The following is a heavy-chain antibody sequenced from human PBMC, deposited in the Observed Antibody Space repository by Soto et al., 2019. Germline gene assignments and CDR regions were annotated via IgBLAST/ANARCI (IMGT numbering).Heavy chain of an antibody. CDR3: AKDNYDSSGYQDDY. V-gene: IGHV3-30*18. CDR1: GFTFSSYG. J-gene: IGHJ4*02. D-gene: IGHD3-22*01. CDR2: ISYDGSNK. Sequence: GGSLRLSCAASGFTFSSYGMHWVRQAPGKGLEWVAVISYDGSNKYYADSVKGRFTISRDNSKNTLYLQMNSLRAEDTAVYYCAKDNYDSSGYQDDYWGQGTLVTVSS.